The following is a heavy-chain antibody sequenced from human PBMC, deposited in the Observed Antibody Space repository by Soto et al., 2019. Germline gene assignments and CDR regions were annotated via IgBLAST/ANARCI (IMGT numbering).Heavy chain of an antibody. D-gene: IGHD1-1*01. J-gene: IGHJ4*02. CDR3: ARGSGIVALPGELEDVNYDF. CDR1: GQSFSCHS. V-gene: IGHV4-34*01. CDR2: ISESGST. Sequence: QVQLQQWGAGLVKPSETLSLSCAVYGQSFSCHSWAWIRQPPGKGLEWIGEISESGSTYYNPSLKSRVTISTDTSKNQFSLKLNSVTAADTAAYFCARGSGIVALPGELEDVNYDFWGQGTLVNVSS.